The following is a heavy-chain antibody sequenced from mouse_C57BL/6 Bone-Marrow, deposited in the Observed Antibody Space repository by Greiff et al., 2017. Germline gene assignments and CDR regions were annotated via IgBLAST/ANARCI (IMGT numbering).Heavy chain of an antibody. CDR3: ASDYSNYRFAY. CDR2: ISSGSCTI. D-gene: IGHD2-5*01. V-gene: IGHV5-17*01. J-gene: IGHJ3*01. CDR1: GFTFRDYG. Sequence: EVQRVESGGGLVKPGGSLKLSCAASGFTFRDYGMHWVRQAPEKGLEWVAYISSGSCTIYYADPVKGRFTISRDNAKNTLFLQMTSLRSEDTAMYYCASDYSNYRFAYWGQGTLVTVSA.